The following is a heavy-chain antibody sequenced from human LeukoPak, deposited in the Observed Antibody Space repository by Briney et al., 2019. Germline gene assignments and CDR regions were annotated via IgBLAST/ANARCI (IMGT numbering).Heavy chain of an antibody. CDR3: GRSESGYIYDLAVFKI. D-gene: IGHD5-24*01. V-gene: IGHV4-59*01. CDR2: IDYRGST. J-gene: IGHJ3*02. Sequence: SETLSLTCTVSGDSISTYYWSWIRQPPGKGLEWIAYIDYRGSTTYNPSLRSRVTISVDTSRNQFSLKLYSVTAADTAVYYCGRSESGYIYDLAVFKIWGKGKMVTVSS. CDR1: GDSISTYY.